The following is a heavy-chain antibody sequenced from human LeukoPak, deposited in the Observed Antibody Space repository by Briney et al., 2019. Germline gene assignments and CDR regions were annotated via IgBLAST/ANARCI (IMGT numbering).Heavy chain of an antibody. J-gene: IGHJ5*02. D-gene: IGHD2-2*01. Sequence: SQTLSLTCAISGGSVSSNSVTWNWIRQSPSRGLEWLGRTYYRSTWYNDYAVSVRGRITVNPDTSKNQFSLHLNSVTPEDTAVYYCARRLTQYDCFDPWGQGILVTVSS. CDR2: TYYRSTWYN. CDR3: ARRLTQYDCFDP. V-gene: IGHV6-1*01. CDR1: GGSVSSNSVT.